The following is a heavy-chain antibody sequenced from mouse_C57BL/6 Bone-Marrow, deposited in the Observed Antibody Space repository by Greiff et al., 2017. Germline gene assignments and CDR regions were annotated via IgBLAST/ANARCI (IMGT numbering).Heavy chain of an antibody. D-gene: IGHD2-1*01. J-gene: IGHJ4*01. CDR3: TTLAIYYGNYHYAMDY. Sequence: EVQLKQSGAELVRPGASVKLSCTASGFNIKDDYMHWVKQRPEQGLEWIGWIDPENGDTEYASKFQGKATITADTSSNTAYLQLSSLTSEDTAVYYCTTLAIYYGNYHYAMDYWGQGTSVTVSS. V-gene: IGHV14-4*01. CDR1: GFNIKDDY. CDR2: IDPENGDT.